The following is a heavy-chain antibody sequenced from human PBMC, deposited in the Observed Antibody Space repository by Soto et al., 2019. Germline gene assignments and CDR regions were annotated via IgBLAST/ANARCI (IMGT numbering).Heavy chain of an antibody. V-gene: IGHV4-31*03. CDR2: IYYSGST. CDR3: ARGIVVVENWFNP. Sequence: PSETLSLTCTVSGGSISSGGYYWSWIRQHPGKGLEWIGYIYYSGSTYYNPSLKSRVTISVDTSKNQFSLKLSSVTAADTAVYYCARGIVVVENWFNPWGQGPLSIVSS. J-gene: IGHJ5*02. CDR1: GGSISSGGYY. D-gene: IGHD3-22*01.